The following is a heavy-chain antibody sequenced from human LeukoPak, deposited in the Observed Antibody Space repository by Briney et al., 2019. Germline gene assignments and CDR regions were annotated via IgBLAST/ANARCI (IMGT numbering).Heavy chain of an antibody. CDR3: ARSGGHDLFDY. J-gene: IGHJ4*02. D-gene: IGHD5-12*01. V-gene: IGHV4-39*01. Sequence: SETLSLTCTVSGGSIIVSSYYWGWIRQPPGKGLEWIGSIYYSGSTYYSPSLKSRVTISVDTSQNQFSLKLSSVTAADTAVYYCARSGGHDLFDYWGQGTLVTVSS. CDR2: IYYSGST. CDR1: GGSIIVSSYY.